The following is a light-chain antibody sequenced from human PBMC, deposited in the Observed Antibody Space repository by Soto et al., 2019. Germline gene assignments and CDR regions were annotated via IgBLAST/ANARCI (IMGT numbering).Light chain of an antibody. J-gene: IGKJ5*01. Sequence: EIVLTQSPGTLSLSPGERATLSCRASQSVSNNYLAWYQQKPGQSPRLLIFDASNRATGIPARFSGSGSGTDFTLTISSLEPEDFAIYYCQQRSNWLLTFGQGTRLEI. CDR1: QSVSNNY. CDR3: QQRSNWLLT. CDR2: DAS. V-gene: IGKV3-11*01.